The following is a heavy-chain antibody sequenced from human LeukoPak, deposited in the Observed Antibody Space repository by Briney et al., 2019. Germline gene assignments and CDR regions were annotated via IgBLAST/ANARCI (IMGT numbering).Heavy chain of an antibody. V-gene: IGHV4-39*01. J-gene: IGHJ4*02. Sequence: PSETLSLTCPVSGDSISSGSYYWGWIRQPPGKGLEWVGEINHSGSTNYNPSLKSRVTISVDTSKNQFSLKLSSVTAADTAVYYCARHRWRSGEDYWGQGTLVTVSS. CDR2: INHSGST. D-gene: IGHD3-3*01. CDR3: ARHRWRSGEDY. CDR1: GDSISSGSYY.